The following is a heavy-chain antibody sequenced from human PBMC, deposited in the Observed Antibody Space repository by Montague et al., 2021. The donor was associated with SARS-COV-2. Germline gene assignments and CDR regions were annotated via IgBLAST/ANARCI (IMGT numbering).Heavy chain of an antibody. Sequence: TLSLTCTVSGGSISSGGYYWSWIRQHPGKGLEWIGYIYYSGSTYYTPSLKSRVTISVDTSENQFSLKLSSMTAAATAVYYCARLTAGYCRGGSCKWGNELSLKKSCVTVSQTAVYEWAGVTAGYCSGGSGYWGSGLDYWGQGTLVTVSS. CDR1: GGSISSGGYY. V-gene: IGHV4-31*03. CDR2: IYYSGST. CDR3: ARLTAGYCRGGSCKWGNELSLKKSCVTVSQTAVYEWAGVTAGYCSGGSGYWGSGLDY. J-gene: IGHJ4*02. D-gene: IGHD2-15*01.